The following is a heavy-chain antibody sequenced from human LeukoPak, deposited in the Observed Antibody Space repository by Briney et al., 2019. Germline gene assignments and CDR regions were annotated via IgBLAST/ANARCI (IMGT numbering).Heavy chain of an antibody. Sequence: PGGSLRLSCAASGFTFSSYWMHWVRQAPGKGLVWVSRINNDGSSTTYADSVKGRFTISRDNAKNTLYLQMNSLRAEDTAVYFCARRSSDYYDSSGYYQNHYFDYWGQGTLVTVSS. V-gene: IGHV3-74*01. J-gene: IGHJ4*02. CDR2: INNDGSST. CDR3: ARRSSDYYDSSGYYQNHYFDY. CDR1: GFTFSSYW. D-gene: IGHD3-22*01.